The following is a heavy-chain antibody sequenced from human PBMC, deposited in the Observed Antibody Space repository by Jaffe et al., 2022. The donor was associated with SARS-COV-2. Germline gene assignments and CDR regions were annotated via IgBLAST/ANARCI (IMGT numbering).Heavy chain of an antibody. J-gene: IGHJ3*02. CDR1: GGSISSNTYH. CDR3: ARHGIGSGWSVIAFDI. D-gene: IGHD6-19*01. CDR2: IYYNGDT. Sequence: QLQLQESGPGQVKPSETLSLTCTVSGGSISSNTYHWGWIRQPPGKGLEWIANIYYNGDTYYNPSLNSRVTISLDTSKNQFSLRLSSVIAADTAVYYCARHGIGSGWSVIAFDIWGQGTVVTVSS. V-gene: IGHV4-39*01.